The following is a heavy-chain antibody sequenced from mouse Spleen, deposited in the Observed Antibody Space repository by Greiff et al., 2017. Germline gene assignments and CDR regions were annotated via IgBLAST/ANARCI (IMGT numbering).Heavy chain of an antibody. CDR2: INPNNGGT. CDR3: LITTVAY. J-gene: IGHJ3*01. D-gene: IGHD1-1*01. CDR1: GYTFTDHH. Sequence: VQLQQSGPELVKPGASVKISRKASGYTFTDHHMNWGKQSHGKSPEWVGDINPNNGGTSYNQKFKGKATLTVDKSSSTAYMELRSLTSEDSAVYYCLITTVAYWGQGTLVTVSA. V-gene: IGHV1-26*01.